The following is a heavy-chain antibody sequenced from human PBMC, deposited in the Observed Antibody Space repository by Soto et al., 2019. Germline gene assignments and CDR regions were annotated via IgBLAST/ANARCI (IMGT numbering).Heavy chain of an antibody. CDR3: ARGHYYDTAGYRPADS. CDR2: ISYDGSHT. D-gene: IGHD3-22*01. CDR1: GFTFSDYA. J-gene: IGHJ4*02. V-gene: IGHV3-30-3*01. Sequence: QVQLAESGGGVVLSGRSLRLSCAASGFTFSDYAMHWVRQAPGKGLEWLAVISYDGSHTDYTDSVRGRFTISRDNPRNTLLLQMSSLRAEDTAVYNCARGHYYDTAGYRPADSWGQGTLVTVSS.